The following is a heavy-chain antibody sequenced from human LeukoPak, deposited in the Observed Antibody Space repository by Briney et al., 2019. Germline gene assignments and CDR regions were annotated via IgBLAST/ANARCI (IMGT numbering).Heavy chain of an antibody. Sequence: GGSLRLSCAASGFTFSSYWMHWVRQAPGKGLAWVARINSDGSSTNYGDSVKGRFTISRDNAKNTLYLQMNSLRAEDTAVYYCARLTPPFDYWGQGTLVTVSS. V-gene: IGHV3-74*01. CDR1: GFTFSSYW. D-gene: IGHD3-16*01. CDR3: ARLTPPFDY. J-gene: IGHJ4*02. CDR2: INSDGSST.